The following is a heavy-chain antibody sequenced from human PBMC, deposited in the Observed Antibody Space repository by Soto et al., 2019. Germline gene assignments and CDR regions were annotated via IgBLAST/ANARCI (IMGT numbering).Heavy chain of an antibody. V-gene: IGHV3-30-3*01. CDR3: AGGAATVVSE. CDR1: GFTFSSYA. D-gene: IGHD4-4*01. CDR2: ISYDGSNK. J-gene: IGHJ4*01. Sequence: QVQLVESGGGVVQPGRSLRLSCAASGFTFSSYAMHWVRQAPGKGLEWVAVISYDGSNKYYADSVKGRFTISRDNSKNTLYLQMNSLRAEDTAVYYCAGGAATVVSEWGHGTLVTVSS.